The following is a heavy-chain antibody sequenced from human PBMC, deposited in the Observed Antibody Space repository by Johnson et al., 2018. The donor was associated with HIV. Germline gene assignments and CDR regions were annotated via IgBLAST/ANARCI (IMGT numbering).Heavy chain of an antibody. CDR2: ISSSGSTT. CDR3: TTEAPTLLRAFDI. J-gene: IGHJ3*02. CDR1: GFTFSDYY. Sequence: QVQLVESGGGLVKPGGSLRLSCAASGFTFSDYYMHWIRQAPGKGLEWVSYISSSGSTTYYADSLKGRFTVSRDNAKNSLYLQMNSLRAEDTAVYYCTTEAPTLLRAFDIWGQGTMVTVSS. V-gene: IGHV3-11*04.